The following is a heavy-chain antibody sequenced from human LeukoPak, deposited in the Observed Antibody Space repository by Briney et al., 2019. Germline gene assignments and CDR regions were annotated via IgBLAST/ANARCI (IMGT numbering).Heavy chain of an antibody. CDR1: GFTVSSNY. CDR3: ARYDYVWGSSDY. J-gene: IGHJ4*02. D-gene: IGHD3-16*01. CDR2: IYSGGST. Sequence: GGSLRLSCAASGFTVSSNYMSWVRQAPGKGLEWVSVIYSGGSTYYADSVKGRFTISRDNAKNTLYLQMNSLRAEDTAVYYCARYDYVWGSSDYRGQGTLVTVSS. V-gene: IGHV3-66*01.